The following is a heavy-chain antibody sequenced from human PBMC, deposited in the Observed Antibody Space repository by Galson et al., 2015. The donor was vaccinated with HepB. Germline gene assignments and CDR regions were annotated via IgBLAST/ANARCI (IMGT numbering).Heavy chain of an antibody. CDR2: INSDGSST. Sequence: SLRLSCAASGFTFSSYWMHWVRQAPGKGLVWVSRINSDGSSTSYADSVKGRFTISRDNAKNTLYLQMNSLRAEDTAVYYCARANRGYSGYDLAAQFDYWGQGTLVTVSS. D-gene: IGHD5-12*01. J-gene: IGHJ4*02. CDR1: GFTFSSYW. CDR3: ARANRGYSGYDLAAQFDY. V-gene: IGHV3-74*01.